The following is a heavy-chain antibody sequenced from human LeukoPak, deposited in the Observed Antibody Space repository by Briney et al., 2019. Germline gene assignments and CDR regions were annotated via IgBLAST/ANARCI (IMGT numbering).Heavy chain of an antibody. V-gene: IGHV4-59*01. CDR1: GGSISSYY. CDR3: ASVIFGVQVYNWFAP. CDR2: IYYSGST. Sequence: PSETLSLTCTVSGGSISSYYWSWIRQPPGKGLEWIGFIYYSGSTNYNPSLKSRVTISVDTSKNQFSLKLSSVTAADTAVYYCASVIFGVQVYNWFAPWGQGTLVTVSS. J-gene: IGHJ5*02. D-gene: IGHD3-3*01.